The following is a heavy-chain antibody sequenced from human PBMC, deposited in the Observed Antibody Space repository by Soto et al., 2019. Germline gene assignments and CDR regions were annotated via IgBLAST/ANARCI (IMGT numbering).Heavy chain of an antibody. Sequence: VQLVESGGGVVQPGRSLRLSCGASGLTFSTYGFHWVRQAPGKGLEWVAVISNDVRNIHYAESVKGRFTISRDNSKNTLYLQMNSLRPNGTAVYYCVKDSLGGMTPVFMPGPDWGQGTLVTVSS. CDR2: ISNDVRNI. J-gene: IGHJ4*02. V-gene: IGHV3-30*18. CDR3: VKDSLGGMTPVFMPGPD. CDR1: GLTFSTYG. D-gene: IGHD2-2*01.